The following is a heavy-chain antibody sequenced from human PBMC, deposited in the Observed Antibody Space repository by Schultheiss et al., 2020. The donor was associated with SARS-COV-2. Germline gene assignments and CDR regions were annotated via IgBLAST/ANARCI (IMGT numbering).Heavy chain of an antibody. D-gene: IGHD6-19*01. CDR1: GFTFSSYA. Sequence: GGSLRLSCAASGFTFSSYAMHWVRQAPGKGLEWVAVISYDGSNKYYADSVKGRFTISRDNSKNTLYLQMNSLRAEDTAVYYCAREEGVAGTSCLDYWGQGTLVTVAS. J-gene: IGHJ4*02. CDR2: ISYDGSNK. CDR3: AREEGVAGTSCLDY. V-gene: IGHV3-30*01.